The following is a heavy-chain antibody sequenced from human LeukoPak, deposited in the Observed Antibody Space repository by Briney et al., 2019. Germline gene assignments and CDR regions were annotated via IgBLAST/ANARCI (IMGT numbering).Heavy chain of an antibody. CDR3: ARDAYYYDSSGYYSPKNYFDY. D-gene: IGHD3-22*01. CDR2: INAGNGNT. J-gene: IGHJ4*02. CDR1: GYTFTSYA. V-gene: IGHV1-3*01. Sequence: ASVKVSCKASGYTFTSYAMHWVRQAPGQRLEWMGWINAGNGNTKYSQKFQGRVTITRDTSASTAYMELSSLRSEDTAVYYCARDAYYYDSSGYYSPKNYFDYWGQGTPVTVSS.